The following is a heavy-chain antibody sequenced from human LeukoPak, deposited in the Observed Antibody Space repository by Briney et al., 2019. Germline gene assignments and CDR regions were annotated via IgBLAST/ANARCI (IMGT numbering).Heavy chain of an antibody. CDR1: GFTFSTSG. J-gene: IGHJ4*02. V-gene: IGHV3-30*02. D-gene: IGHD2/OR15-2a*01. Sequence: PGGSLRLSCAASGFTFSTSGMHWVRQAPGKGLEWVAFIRYDGSNKYYGDSVKGRFTISRDNSENTLYLQMNSLRAEDTAVYYCAKGIVIVSATGVDYWGQGTLVTVSS. CDR2: IRYDGSNK. CDR3: AKGIVIVSATGVDY.